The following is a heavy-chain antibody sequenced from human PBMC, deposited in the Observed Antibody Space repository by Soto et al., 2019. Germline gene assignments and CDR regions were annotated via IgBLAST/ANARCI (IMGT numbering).Heavy chain of an antibody. D-gene: IGHD4-17*01. CDR3: ARPVTTYNYFYGVDV. CDR2: ISTDNGNT. Sequence: ASVKVSCKASGYTFTSYAMHWVRQAPGQRLEWMGWISTDNGNTKYPQKFQGRVTITRDTSASTAYMELSSLRSEDTAVYYCARPVTTYNYFYGVDVWGQGTTVTVSS. V-gene: IGHV1-3*04. J-gene: IGHJ6*02. CDR1: GYTFTSYA.